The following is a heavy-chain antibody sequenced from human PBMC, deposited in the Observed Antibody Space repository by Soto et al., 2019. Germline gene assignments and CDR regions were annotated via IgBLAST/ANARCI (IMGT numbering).Heavy chain of an antibody. CDR1: GFTFSISA. Sequence: GGSLRLSIAASGFTFSISAISLSCQAKGKGLEWVSAISGSGGSTYYADSVKGRFTISRDNSKNTLYLQMNSLRAEDTAVYYCAKDLGAVAGYYYYYGMDVWGQGTTVTVSS. D-gene: IGHD6-19*01. V-gene: IGHV3-23*01. CDR2: ISGSGGST. J-gene: IGHJ6*02. CDR3: AKDLGAVAGYYYYYGMDV.